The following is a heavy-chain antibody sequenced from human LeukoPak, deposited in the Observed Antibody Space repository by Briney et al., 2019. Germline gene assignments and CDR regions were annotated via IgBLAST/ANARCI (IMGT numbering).Heavy chain of an antibody. V-gene: IGHV4-38-2*02. J-gene: IGHJ4*02. D-gene: IGHD2-15*01. CDR2: INYSGTT. Sequence: SETLSLTCSVSGYSIRSGYQWGWIRQPPGKGLEWIGSINYSGTTYDNPYLKSRVTLSIDTSKNQFSLKLSSVTAADTAVYYCARVRVVAATPYYFDYWGQGTLVTVSS. CDR3: ARVRVVAATPYYFDY. CDR1: GYSIRSGYQ.